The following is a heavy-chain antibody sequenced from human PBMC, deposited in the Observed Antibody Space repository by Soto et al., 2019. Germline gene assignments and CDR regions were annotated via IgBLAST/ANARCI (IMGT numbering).Heavy chain of an antibody. Sequence: QVQLQESGPGLVKPSETLSLTCAVSGDSISSYYCMWIRQPPGQGLESIGYLYYGRSANYNPSVKSRVTLSVDTSTNQCSLTLSSMTAADTAVYYCALRSMAVVPEYWGQGTLVTVSS. D-gene: IGHD3-22*01. CDR1: GDSISSYY. CDR3: ALRSMAVVPEY. CDR2: LYYGRSA. V-gene: IGHV4-59*01. J-gene: IGHJ4*02.